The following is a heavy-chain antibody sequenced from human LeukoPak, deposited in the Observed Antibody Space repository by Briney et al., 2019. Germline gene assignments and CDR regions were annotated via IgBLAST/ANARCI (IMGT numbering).Heavy chain of an antibody. V-gene: IGHV3-23*01. CDR1: GFTFSSYA. Sequence: GGSLRLSCAASGFTFSSYAMSWVRQAPGKGLEWVSGISDSGGSTYNADSVKGRFTISRDNSKNTVYLQMNSLRAEDTAVYYCARVVYGSGSYYRFFDYWGQGTLVTVSS. J-gene: IGHJ4*02. D-gene: IGHD3-10*01. CDR3: ARVVYGSGSYYRFFDY. CDR2: ISDSGGST.